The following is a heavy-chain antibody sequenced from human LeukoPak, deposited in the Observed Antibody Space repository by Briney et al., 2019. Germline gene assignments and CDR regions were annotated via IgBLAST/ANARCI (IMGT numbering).Heavy chain of an antibody. J-gene: IGHJ4*02. CDR2: FSAGGDT. Sequence: SETLSLTCSVSGASINTVSCNWFRQPPGKGLEWIGFFSAGGDTKYNPSLKSRVTMSVDTSKNQFSLKLSSVTAADTAVYYCARAHYYYDSSGYYSLYYFDYWGQGTLVTVSS. V-gene: IGHV4-59*12. CDR1: GASINTVS. CDR3: ARAHYYYDSSGYYSLYYFDY. D-gene: IGHD3-22*01.